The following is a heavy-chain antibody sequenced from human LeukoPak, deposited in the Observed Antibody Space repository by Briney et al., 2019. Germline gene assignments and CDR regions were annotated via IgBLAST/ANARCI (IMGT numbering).Heavy chain of an antibody. CDR3: ARSPGPYYYGSGSYYNDAFDI. D-gene: IGHD3-10*01. V-gene: IGHV4-34*01. CDR1: GGSFSGYY. Sequence: SETLSLTCAVYGGSFSGYYWSWIRQPPGKGLEWIGEINHSGSTNYNPSLKSRVTMSVDTSKNQFSLKLSSVTAADTAVYYCARSPGPYYYGSGSYYNDAFDIWGQGTMVTVSS. CDR2: INHSGST. J-gene: IGHJ3*02.